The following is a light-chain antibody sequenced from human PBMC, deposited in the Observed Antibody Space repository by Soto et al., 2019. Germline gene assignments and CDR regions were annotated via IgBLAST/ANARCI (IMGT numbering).Light chain of an antibody. CDR1: QSISSW. V-gene: IGKV1-5*03. CDR3: QHDKCYSEE. CDR2: KGF. J-gene: IGKJ1*01. Sequence: DNQITRSPSTLSAPVGDGVSRTCRASQSISSWLAWYKQKPGKGTKVLIYKGFTLKSGVPSRFSGSGSGTEFTLTISSLQPDDFANYYCQHDKCYSEEFDQGVKVDIK.